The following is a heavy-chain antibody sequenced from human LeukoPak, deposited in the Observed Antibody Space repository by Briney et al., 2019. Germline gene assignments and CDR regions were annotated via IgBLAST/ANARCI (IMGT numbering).Heavy chain of an antibody. CDR3: AREMGDYVWGSYRYSYYYYYYYMDV. V-gene: IGHV4-38-2*02. CDR2: IYHSGST. D-gene: IGHD3-16*02. Sequence: SETLSLTCAVYGGSFSGYYWGWIRQPPGKGLEWIGSIYHSGSTYYNPSLKSRVTISVDTSKNQFSLKLSSVTAADTAVYYCAREMGDYVWGSYRYSYYYYYYYMDVWGKGTTVTVSS. CDR1: GGSFSGYY. J-gene: IGHJ6*03.